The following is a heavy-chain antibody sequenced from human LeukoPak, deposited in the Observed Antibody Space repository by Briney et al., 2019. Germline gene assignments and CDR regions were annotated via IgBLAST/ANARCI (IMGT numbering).Heavy chain of an antibody. J-gene: IGHJ6*02. Sequence: PGGSLRLSCAASGLTFSSYAMSWVRQAPGKGLEWVSAISGSSGHTYYADSVKGRFTISRDNSKDTLYLQMNSLRGEDTAVYHCAKRGVVVDVWGQGTTVAVSS. CDR2: ISGSSGHT. V-gene: IGHV3-23*01. D-gene: IGHD2-2*01. CDR3: AKRGVVVDV. CDR1: GLTFSSYA.